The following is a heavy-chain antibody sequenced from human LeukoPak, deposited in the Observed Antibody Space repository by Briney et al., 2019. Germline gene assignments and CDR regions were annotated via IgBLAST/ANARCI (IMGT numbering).Heavy chain of an antibody. D-gene: IGHD2-2*01. CDR2: ISAYNGNT. V-gene: IGHV1-18*04. CDR3: ARDRYQLPSEEG. CDR1: GYTFTSYG. Sequence: ASVKVSCKASGYTFTSYGISWVRQAPGQGLEWMRWISAYNGNTNYAQKLQGRVTMTTDTSTSTAYMELRSLRSDDTAVYYCARDRYQLPSEEGWGQGTLVTVSS. J-gene: IGHJ4*02.